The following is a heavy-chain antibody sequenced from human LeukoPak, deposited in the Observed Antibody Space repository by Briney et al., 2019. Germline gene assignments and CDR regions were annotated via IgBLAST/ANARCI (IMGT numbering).Heavy chain of an antibody. V-gene: IGHV3-21*01. Sequence: GGSLRLSCAASGFTFSSYSMNWVRQAPGKGLEWVSSISSSSYIYYADSVKGRFTISRDNAKNSLYLQMNSLRAEDTAVYYCAREGVGATLDYWGQGTLVTVSS. CDR1: GFTFSSYS. CDR3: AREGVGATLDY. CDR2: ISSSSYI. J-gene: IGHJ4*02. D-gene: IGHD1-26*01.